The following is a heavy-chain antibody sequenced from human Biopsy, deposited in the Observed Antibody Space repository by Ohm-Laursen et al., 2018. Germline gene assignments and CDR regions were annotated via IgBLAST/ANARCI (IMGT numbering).Heavy chain of an antibody. CDR2: ISGTTTKT. CDR3: ARDYTWNYVGIGY. J-gene: IGHJ4*02. Sequence: SLRLSCAASGPTFNIYAMYWVRRAPGKGLEWVSTISGTTTKTYYADSVKGRFTISRDNSKNTVSLQMDSLRAEDTALYYCARDYTWNYVGIGYWGQGTLVTVSS. CDR1: GPTFNIYA. V-gene: IGHV3-23*01. D-gene: IGHD1-7*01.